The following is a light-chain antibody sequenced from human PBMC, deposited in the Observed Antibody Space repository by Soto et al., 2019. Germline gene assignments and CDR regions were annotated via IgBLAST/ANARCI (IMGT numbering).Light chain of an antibody. Sequence: QSVLTQPASVSGSSGQSITTSCTGTSSGVGGYNYVSWYQQHPGKAPKLMIYDVSNRPSGVSNRFSGSKSGNTASLTISGLQAEDEADYYCSSYTSSSTLEVFGTGTKVTVL. CDR1: SSGVGGYNY. CDR2: DVS. V-gene: IGLV2-14*01. J-gene: IGLJ1*01. CDR3: SSYTSSSTLEV.